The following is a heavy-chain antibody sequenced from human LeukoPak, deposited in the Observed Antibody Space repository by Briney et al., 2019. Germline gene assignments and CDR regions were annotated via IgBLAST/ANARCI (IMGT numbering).Heavy chain of an antibody. CDR1: RFTFSSYA. Sequence: GGSLRLSCTASRFTFSSYAMHWVRQAPGKGLEWVALTSFDGSHKYYADSVRGRFTISRDNAKNSLYLQMNNLRAEDMALYYCAKAHGSGMPPDFWGQGTLVTVSS. CDR3: AKAHGSGMPPDF. CDR2: TSFDGSHK. J-gene: IGHJ4*02. V-gene: IGHV3-30*04. D-gene: IGHD3-10*01.